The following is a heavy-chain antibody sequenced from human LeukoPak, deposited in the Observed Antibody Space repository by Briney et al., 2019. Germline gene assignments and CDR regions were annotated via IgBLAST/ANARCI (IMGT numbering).Heavy chain of an antibody. CDR1: GYTFTNYG. Sequence: GASVKVSCKASGYTFTNYGLNWVRQAPGQGLEWMGWINVNSGNTKYAQKFQGRVTLTADTSTSTTYMELRSLTSDDTALYYCARDAVVGATLQEAFFYWFDPWGQGTLVTVSS. J-gene: IGHJ5*02. D-gene: IGHD1-26*01. CDR3: ARDAVVGATLQEAFFYWFDP. V-gene: IGHV1-18*01. CDR2: INVNSGNT.